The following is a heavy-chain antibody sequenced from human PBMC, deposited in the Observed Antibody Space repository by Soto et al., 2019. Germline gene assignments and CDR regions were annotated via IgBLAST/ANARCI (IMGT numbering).Heavy chain of an antibody. D-gene: IGHD1-1*01. Sequence: QVQLQESGPGLVKPSQTLSLTCTVSGASVSPGDYYWSCIRQPPGKGLEWIGYIYSSGGPYYNPSLKGRLTISIDTSKNQFSLKLNSVTVADTAIYYCVGTGTTDDYWGRGTLVTVSS. CDR2: IYSSGGP. CDR1: GASVSPGDYY. CDR3: VGTGTTDDY. J-gene: IGHJ4*02. V-gene: IGHV4-30-4*01.